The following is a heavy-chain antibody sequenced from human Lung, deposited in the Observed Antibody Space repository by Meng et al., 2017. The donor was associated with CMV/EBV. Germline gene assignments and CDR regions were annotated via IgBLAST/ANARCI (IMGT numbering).Heavy chain of an antibody. V-gene: IGHV1-2*02. J-gene: IGHJ6*02. D-gene: IGHD3-10*01. Sequence: SVXVSXXDSGYTFTGYNIHWVRQAPGQGLEWMGWINPHSGDTKYAQKLQGRVTFTTDTSINKAYMEVSRLKSDGTAVFFCARLFHTSLGTNYYYGMDVWGLGTTVTVSS. CDR1: GYTFTGYN. CDR3: ARLFHTSLGTNYYYGMDV. CDR2: INPHSGDT.